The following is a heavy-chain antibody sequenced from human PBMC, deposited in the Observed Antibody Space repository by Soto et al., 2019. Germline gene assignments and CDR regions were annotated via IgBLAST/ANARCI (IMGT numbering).Heavy chain of an antibody. Sequence: QVQLVESGGGVVQPGRSLRLSCAASGFTFSSYGMHWVHQAPGKGLEWVAVISYDGSNKYYADSVKGRFTISRDNSKNTLYLQMNSLRAEDTAVYYCAKERCSGGSCYFFDYWGQGTLVTVSS. V-gene: IGHV3-30*18. CDR3: AKERCSGGSCYFFDY. CDR2: ISYDGSNK. D-gene: IGHD2-15*01. J-gene: IGHJ4*02. CDR1: GFTFSSYG.